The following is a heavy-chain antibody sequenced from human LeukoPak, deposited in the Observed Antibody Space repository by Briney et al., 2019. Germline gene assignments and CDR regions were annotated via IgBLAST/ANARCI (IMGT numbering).Heavy chain of an antibody. V-gene: IGHV5-10-1*01. CDR2: IDPSDSYT. Sequence: RGESLRISCKGSGYSFTSFWISWVRQMPGKGLEWMGRIDPSDSYTNYSPSFQGHVTISADKSISTAYLQWRSLKASDTAMYYCARQEPPYTSGAFDIWGQGTMVTVSS. J-gene: IGHJ3*02. D-gene: IGHD6-19*01. CDR1: GYSFTSFW. CDR3: ARQEPPYTSGAFDI.